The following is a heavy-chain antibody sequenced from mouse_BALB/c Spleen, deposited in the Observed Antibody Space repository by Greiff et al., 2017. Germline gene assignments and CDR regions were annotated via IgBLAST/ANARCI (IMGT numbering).Heavy chain of an antibody. J-gene: IGHJ3*01. CDR1: GYTFSSYW. CDR3: ARVGELGRGFAY. D-gene: IGHD4-1*01. CDR2: ILPGSGST. Sequence: QVQLQQSGAELMKPGASVKISCKATGYTFSSYWIEWVKQRPGHGLEWIGEILPGSGSTNYNEKFKGKATFTADTSSNTAYMQLSSLTSEDSAVYYCARVGELGRGFAYWGQGTLVTVSA. V-gene: IGHV1-9*01.